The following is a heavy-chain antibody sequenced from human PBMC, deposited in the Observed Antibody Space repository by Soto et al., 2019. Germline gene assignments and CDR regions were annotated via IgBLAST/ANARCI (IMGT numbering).Heavy chain of an antibody. CDR1: GFTFSSYS. V-gene: IGHV3-48*01. CDR3: AREADISGRPLNAFDF. CDR2: ISSSSSTI. Sequence: GGSLRLSCAASGFTFSSYSMNWVRQAPGKGLEWVSYISSSSSTIYYADSVKGRFTISRDNAKNSLYLQMNSLRAEDTAVYYCAREADISGRPLNAFDFRGQGSMVTVSS. D-gene: IGHD3-22*01. J-gene: IGHJ3*01.